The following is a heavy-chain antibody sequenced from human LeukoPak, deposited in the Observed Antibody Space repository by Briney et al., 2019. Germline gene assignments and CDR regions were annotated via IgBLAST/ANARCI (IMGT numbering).Heavy chain of an antibody. Sequence: GASVKVSCKASGYTFTSYYMHWVRQAPEQGLEWMGIINPSGGSTSYAQKFQGRVTMTRDTSTTTVYMELSSLRSEDTAVYYCAIYGSGSYPNQYYFDYWGQGTLVTVSS. CDR2: INPSGGST. CDR3: AIYGSGSYPNQYYFDY. CDR1: GYTFTSYY. V-gene: IGHV1-46*01. D-gene: IGHD3-10*01. J-gene: IGHJ4*02.